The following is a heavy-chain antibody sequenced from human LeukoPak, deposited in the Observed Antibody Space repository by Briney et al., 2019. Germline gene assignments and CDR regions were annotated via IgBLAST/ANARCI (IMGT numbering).Heavy chain of an antibody. V-gene: IGHV4-59*12. CDR1: GGSTSSDY. J-gene: IGHJ2*01. CDR3: ARLKLGAYFDL. Sequence: SETLSLTCTVSGGSTSSDYWSWIRQSPEKGLELVGYVYNSGDTGKNPSLKSRVTILLDTSKNQCSLKLTSVSAADTAVYYCARLKLGAYFDLWGRGTLVTVSS. CDR2: VYNSGDT. D-gene: IGHD3-16*01.